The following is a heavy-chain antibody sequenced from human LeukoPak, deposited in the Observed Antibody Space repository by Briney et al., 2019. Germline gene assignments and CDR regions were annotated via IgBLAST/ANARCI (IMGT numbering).Heavy chain of an antibody. J-gene: IGHJ5*02. D-gene: IGHD5-18*01. CDR3: ARGVSEDTAMVETVNWFDP. CDR2: IYYSGST. Sequence: SETLSLTCTVSGGSISSSSYYWGWIRQPPGKGLEWIGSIYYSGSTYYNPSLKSRVTISVDTSKNQFSLKLSSVTAADTAVYYCARGVSEDTAMVETVNWFDPWGQGTLVTVSS. CDR1: GGSISSSSYY. V-gene: IGHV4-39*01.